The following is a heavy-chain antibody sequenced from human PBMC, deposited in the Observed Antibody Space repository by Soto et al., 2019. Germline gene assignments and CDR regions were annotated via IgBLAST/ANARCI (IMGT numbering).Heavy chain of an antibody. Sequence: PSETLSLTCTVSGVSISRYSYYWGWIRQPPGKGLDWIGSIYYSGNTNYNPSLKSRVTIFVDTSKNQVSLRLTSVTAADTAVYYCARHSLYGGPFDPWGRGTLVTVSS. V-gene: IGHV4-39*01. J-gene: IGHJ5*02. CDR3: ARHSLYGGPFDP. D-gene: IGHD3-10*01. CDR2: IYYSGNT. CDR1: GVSISRYSYY.